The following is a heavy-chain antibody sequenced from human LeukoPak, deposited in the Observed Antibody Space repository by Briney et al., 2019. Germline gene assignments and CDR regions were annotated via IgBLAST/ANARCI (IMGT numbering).Heavy chain of an antibody. V-gene: IGHV1-18*01. J-gene: IGHJ4*02. Sequence: ASVKVSCKASGYNFNDYGISWVRQAPGQGLEWMGWISTYNGNTRCTQKLQGRVTMTADTSTSTAYMELKSLRSDDTAVYYCARVGIAAATFDYWGQGTLVTVSS. CDR3: ARVGIAAATFDY. CDR1: GYNFNDYG. D-gene: IGHD6-13*01. CDR2: ISTYNGNT.